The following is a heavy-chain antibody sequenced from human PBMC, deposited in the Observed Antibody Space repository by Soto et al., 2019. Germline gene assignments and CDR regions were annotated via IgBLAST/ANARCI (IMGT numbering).Heavy chain of an antibody. CDR2: LNPNGGST. D-gene: IGHD1-26*01. CDR1: GYTFTRSY. V-gene: IGHV1-46*03. J-gene: IGHJ5*02. CDR3: TKDNSDMFSGKYCWWFDP. Sequence: QVQLVQSGAEVKRPGASVKVSCQTSGYTFTRSYIHWVRQAPGQGLEWMGILNPNGGSTIYAQKFQSRVTMTRDTSTSTVYMELSSLRSHDTAVYYCTKDNSDMFSGKYCWWFDPWVQGTLVTVSS.